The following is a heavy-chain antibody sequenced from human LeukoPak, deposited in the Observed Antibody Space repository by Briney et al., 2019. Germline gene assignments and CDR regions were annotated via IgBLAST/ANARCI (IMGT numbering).Heavy chain of an antibody. V-gene: IGHV4-38-2*01. CDR1: GYSISIGYY. J-gene: IGHJ4*02. Sequence: SESLCLTRAVSGYSISIGYYWGWIRQPPGKGLDGIGSIYHSGSTYYTPSLKSRVTISVDTSKNELSLRRSSATAADTAVYYCARVTGGNFDYWGQGTLVTVSS. CDR3: ARVTGGNFDY. CDR2: IYHSGST. D-gene: IGHD2-8*02.